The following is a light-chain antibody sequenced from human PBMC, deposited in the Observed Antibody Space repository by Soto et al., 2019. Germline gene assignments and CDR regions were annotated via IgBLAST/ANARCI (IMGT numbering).Light chain of an antibody. Sequence: DIQMTQSPSSLAASVGDRVTITCRTGQSIGSYLNWYQHKPGRAPNLLIYAASTLQSGVPSRFSGSGSGTEFTLTIASLQPEDFATYYCQQSYTILWTFGQGTKVEI. CDR3: QQSYTILWT. CDR1: QSIGSY. J-gene: IGKJ1*01. CDR2: AAS. V-gene: IGKV1-39*01.